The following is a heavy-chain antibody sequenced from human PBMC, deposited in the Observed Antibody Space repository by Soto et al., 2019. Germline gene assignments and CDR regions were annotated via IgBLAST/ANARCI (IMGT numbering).Heavy chain of an antibody. CDR2: INPNGGST. J-gene: IGHJ4*02. V-gene: IGHV1-46*01. CDR1: GYSFSNYS. Sequence: VQLVQSGAEVKKPGASVQVSCKTSGYSFSNYSMHWVRQVPGQGLEWMGKINPNGGSTSLAQKFKDAVTLTRDTSTNTVYMELSSLTSEDTAGYYCARDGVQLWPRYDFDYWGQGTLVTVSS. CDR3: ARDGVQLWPRYDFDY. D-gene: IGHD1-1*01.